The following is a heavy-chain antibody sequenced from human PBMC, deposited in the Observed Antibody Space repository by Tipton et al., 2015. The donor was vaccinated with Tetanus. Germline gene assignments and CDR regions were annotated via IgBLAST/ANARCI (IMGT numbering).Heavy chain of an antibody. CDR1: GGSISSSSYY. CDR2: IYYSGST. CDR3: AREPEYVSSGYYLQAYFDF. D-gene: IGHD3-22*01. Sequence: TLSLTCTVSGGSISSSSYYWGWIRQPPGKGLEWIGSIYYSGSTNYNPSLKSRVTISVDTSKNQFSLKLSSVTAADTAVYYCAREPEYVSSGYYLQAYFDFWGQGTLVTVSS. J-gene: IGHJ4*02. V-gene: IGHV4-39*07.